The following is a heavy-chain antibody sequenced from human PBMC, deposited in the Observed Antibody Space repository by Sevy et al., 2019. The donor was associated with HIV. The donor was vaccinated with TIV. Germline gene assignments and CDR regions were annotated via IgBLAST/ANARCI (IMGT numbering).Heavy chain of an antibody. Sequence: GGSLRFSCAASGFTFHTYWMQWVRQAPGKGLEWVANIRQDGNEIYYADSVKGRFTISRDNAMQSLYLEMNNLRVEDSGIYYCARRYFDVWGQGTLVTVSS. CDR1: GFTFHTYW. J-gene: IGHJ4*02. D-gene: IGHD3-16*02. V-gene: IGHV3-7*01. CDR3: ARRYFDV. CDR2: IRQDGNEI.